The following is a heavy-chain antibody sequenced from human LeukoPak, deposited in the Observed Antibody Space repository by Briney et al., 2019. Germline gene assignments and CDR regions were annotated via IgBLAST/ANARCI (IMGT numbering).Heavy chain of an antibody. Sequence: ASVKVSCKASGYTFTGYYMHWVRQAPGQGLEWMGWINPNSGGTNYAQKFQGRVTMTRDMSISTAYMELSRLRSDDTAVYYCARDQTYYYDSSGYYYATPFFDYWGQGTLVTVSS. CDR2: INPNSGGT. D-gene: IGHD3-22*01. J-gene: IGHJ4*02. CDR1: GYTFTGYY. CDR3: ARDQTYYYDSSGYYYATPFFDY. V-gene: IGHV1-2*02.